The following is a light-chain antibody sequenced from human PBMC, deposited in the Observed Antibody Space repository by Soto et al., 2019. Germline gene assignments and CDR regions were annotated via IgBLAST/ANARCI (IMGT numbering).Light chain of an antibody. V-gene: IGKV1-27*01. CDR3: QQYDSPPWT. J-gene: IGKJ1*01. CDR1: QGISNY. Sequence: DIQMTQSPSSLSASVGDRVTITCRASQGISNYLAWYQQKSGKVPKPLIYAASTLQSGFPSRFSGSGSGTDFTLTISSLQPEDVATYYSQQYDSPPWTFGKGTTVEIK. CDR2: AAS.